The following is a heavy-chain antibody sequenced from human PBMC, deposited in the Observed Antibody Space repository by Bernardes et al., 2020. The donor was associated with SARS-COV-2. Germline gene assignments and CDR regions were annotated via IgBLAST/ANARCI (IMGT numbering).Heavy chain of an antibody. D-gene: IGHD2-2*01. CDR1: GDSVNNNHW. V-gene: IGHV4-4*02. CDR3: ARVSAYLAAEIDS. J-gene: IGHJ4*02. Sequence: SETMSLTCAASGDSVNNNHWWTGVRQPPGKGLVWIGEINHSGTTNYNPSLKSRANLSVDKPKNQFSLTLNSVTAADTAIYYCARVSAYLAAEIDSWGQGILVTVSS. CDR2: INHSGTT.